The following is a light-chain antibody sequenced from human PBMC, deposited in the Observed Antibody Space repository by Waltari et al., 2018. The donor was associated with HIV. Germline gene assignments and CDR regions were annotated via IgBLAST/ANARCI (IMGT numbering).Light chain of an antibody. CDR2: QTS. CDR1: QSISSW. CDR3: QQYQSYSLT. Sequence: IQMTLSPSTLSVSVGDRVTLTSRSSQSISSWLAWYPQQPGRAPKLLIYQTSSLHSGVPSRFSGSGSGTEFSLTISSLQPDDFTTYYCQQYQSYSLTFGQGTRLEMK. V-gene: IGKV1-5*03. J-gene: IGKJ5*01.